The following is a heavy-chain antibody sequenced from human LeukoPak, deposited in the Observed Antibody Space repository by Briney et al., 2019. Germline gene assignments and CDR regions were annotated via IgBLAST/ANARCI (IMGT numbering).Heavy chain of an antibody. D-gene: IGHD5-18*01. CDR2: IYYSGNT. V-gene: IGHV4-39*01. CDR1: GGSISSSSYY. J-gene: IGHJ4*02. CDR3: ARRYNYGYY. Sequence: SETLSLTCIVSGGSISSSSYYWGWIRQPPGKGLEWIASIYYSGNTYYNPSLKSRVTMSVDTSKNQFSLKLSSVTAADTAVYYCARRYNYGYYWGQGTLVTVSS.